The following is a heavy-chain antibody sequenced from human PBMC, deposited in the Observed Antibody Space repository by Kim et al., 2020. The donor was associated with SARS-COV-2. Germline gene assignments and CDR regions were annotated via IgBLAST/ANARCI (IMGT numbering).Heavy chain of an antibody. V-gene: IGHV3-30*04. CDR2: ISYDGSNK. D-gene: IGHD6-13*01. J-gene: IGHJ4*02. Sequence: GGSLRLSCAASGFTFSSYAMHWVRPAPGKGLEWVAVISYDGSNKYYVDSVKGRFTISRDNSKNTLYLQMNSLRAEDTAVYYCARDSIAAAGTFFDYWGQGTLVTVSS. CDR1: GFTFSSYA. CDR3: ARDSIAAAGTFFDY.